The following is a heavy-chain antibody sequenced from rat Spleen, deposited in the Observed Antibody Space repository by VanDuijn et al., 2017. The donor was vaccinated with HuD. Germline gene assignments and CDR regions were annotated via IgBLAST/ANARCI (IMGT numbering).Heavy chain of an antibody. J-gene: IGHJ2*01. CDR1: GFSLTNYG. Sequence: QVQLKESGPGLVQPSQTLSLTCTVSGFSLTNYGVTWVRQPPGKGLEWMGIIWGDGSTNYNSALKSRLSISRDTSKSQVFLTMNSLQTDDTAVYYCASIIRGTGADYWGQGVMVTVSS. V-gene: IGHV2-13*01. D-gene: IGHD4-3*01. CDR2: IWGDGST. CDR3: ASIIRGTGADY.